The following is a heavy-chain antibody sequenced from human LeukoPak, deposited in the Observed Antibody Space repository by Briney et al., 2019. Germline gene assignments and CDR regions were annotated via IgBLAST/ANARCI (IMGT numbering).Heavy chain of an antibody. D-gene: IGHD2-15*01. CDR3: ARGQPPYSDGSTYYAGGFYYYDN. V-gene: IGHV4-34*01. Sequence: SETLSLTCAVYGGSFSGYYWGWIRQTPGKGLEWIGEINHSGSAKYNPSLKSRVTISVTLSKNQFTLDLSSVTAADTGVYYCARGQPPYSDGSTYYAGGFYYYDNWGQGTLVTVSS. CDR2: INHSGSA. CDR1: GGSFSGYY. J-gene: IGHJ4*02.